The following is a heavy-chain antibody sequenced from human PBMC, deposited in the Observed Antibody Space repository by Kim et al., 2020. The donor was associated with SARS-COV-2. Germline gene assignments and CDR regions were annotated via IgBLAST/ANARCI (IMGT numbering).Heavy chain of an antibody. D-gene: IGHD5-18*01. CDR2: ISYDGSNK. J-gene: IGHJ4*02. CDR3: AKDLQLWLQGYFDY. V-gene: IGHV3-30*18. CDR1: GFTFSSYG. Sequence: GGSLRLSCAASGFTFSSYGMHWVRQAPGKGLEWVAVISYDGSNKYYADSVKGRFTISRDNSKNTLYLQMNSLRAEDTAVYYCAKDLQLWLQGYFDYWGQG.